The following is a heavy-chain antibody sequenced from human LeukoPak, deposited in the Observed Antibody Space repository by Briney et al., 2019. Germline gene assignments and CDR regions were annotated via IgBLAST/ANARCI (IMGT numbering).Heavy chain of an antibody. D-gene: IGHD7-27*01. CDR1: GFTFTTYW. CDR2: IKEEGSEK. CDR3: ARVRLGSLDY. J-gene: IGHJ4*02. Sequence: GGSLRLSWAASGFTFTTYWMTWVRQEPGKGREWVVNIKEEGSEKYYVDCVKGRFPMSRENTSYSLYLQMNSLRAKDTAVYYCARVRLGSLDYWGQGTLVTVSS. V-gene: IGHV3-7*05.